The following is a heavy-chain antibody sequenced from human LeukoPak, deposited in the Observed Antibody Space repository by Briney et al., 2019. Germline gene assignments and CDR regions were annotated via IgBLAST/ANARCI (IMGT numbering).Heavy chain of an antibody. V-gene: IGHV1-2*02. Sequence: ASVTVSCKASGYTFTGYYMHWVRQAPGQGLEWMGWSNPNSGGTNYAQKFQGRVTMTRDTSIRTAYMELSRLRSDDTAVYYCATPPINYGSGSYDCWGQGTLVTVSS. CDR1: GYTFTGYY. CDR3: ATPPINYGSGSYDC. J-gene: IGHJ4*02. D-gene: IGHD3-10*01. CDR2: SNPNSGGT.